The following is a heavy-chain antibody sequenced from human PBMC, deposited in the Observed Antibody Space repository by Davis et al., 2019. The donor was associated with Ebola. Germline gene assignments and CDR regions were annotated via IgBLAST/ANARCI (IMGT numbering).Heavy chain of an antibody. J-gene: IGHJ5*02. CDR2: IIPIFGTA. V-gene: IGHV1-69*13. CDR3: ARAEDCSSTSCYLGGWFDP. CDR1: GYTFTGYY. D-gene: IGHD2-2*01. Sequence: AASVKVSCKASGYTFTGYYMHWVRQAPGQGLEWMGGIIPIFGTANYAQKFQGRVTITADESTSTAYMELSSLRSEDTAVYYCARAEDCSSTSCYLGGWFDPWGQGTLVTVSS.